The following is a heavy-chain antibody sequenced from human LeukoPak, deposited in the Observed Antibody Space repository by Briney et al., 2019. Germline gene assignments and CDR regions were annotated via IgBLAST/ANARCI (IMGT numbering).Heavy chain of an antibody. CDR2: IYYSGST. J-gene: IGHJ4*02. D-gene: IGHD1-26*01. CDR1: GGSISSYY. Sequence: SETLSLTCAVSGGSISSYYGSWIREPPGKGLEWVGYIYYSGSTNYNPSLKSRVTISVDTSKNQFSLKLSSVTAADTAVYYCARAGSGSYCRERSFDYWGQGTLVTVSS. CDR3: ARAGSGSYCRERSFDY. V-gene: IGHV4-59*01.